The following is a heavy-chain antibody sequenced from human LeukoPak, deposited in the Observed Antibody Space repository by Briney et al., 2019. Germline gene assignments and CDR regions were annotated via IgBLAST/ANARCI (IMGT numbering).Heavy chain of an antibody. CDR3: ARGFTTNWFDP. J-gene: IGHJ5*02. D-gene: IGHD1-26*01. Sequence: PGSSVKVSCKASGGTFSSYAISWVRQAPGQGLEWMGRIIPILGIANYAQKFQGRVTVTADKSTSTAYMELISLRSEDTAVYYCARGFTTNWFDPWGQGTLVTVSS. CDR2: IIPILGIA. CDR1: GGTFSSYA. V-gene: IGHV1-69*04.